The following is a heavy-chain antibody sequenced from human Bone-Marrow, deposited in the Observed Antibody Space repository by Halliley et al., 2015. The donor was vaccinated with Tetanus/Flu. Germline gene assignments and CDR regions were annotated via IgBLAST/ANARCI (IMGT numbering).Heavy chain of an antibody. J-gene: IGHJ6*02. CDR2: VTYSGDT. V-gene: IGHV4-39*01. Sequence: TLSLTCTVSGGSIRSTNSYWGWVRQPPGKGLEWIGSVTYSGDTSYNASLKSRVTIIDDTSKNQFSLKLTSVTAADTAVYYCARGHRVSNGWGTYYNYGMDAWGQGTAVSVSS. D-gene: IGHD6-19*01. CDR3: ARGHRVSNGWGTYYNYGMDA. CDR1: GGSIRSTNSY.